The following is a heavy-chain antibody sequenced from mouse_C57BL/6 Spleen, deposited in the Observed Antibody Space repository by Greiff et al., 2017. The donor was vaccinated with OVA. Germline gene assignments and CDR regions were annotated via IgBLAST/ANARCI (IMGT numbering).Heavy chain of an antibody. CDR2: IHPNSGSP. V-gene: IGHV1-64*01. D-gene: IGHD1-1*01. CDR1: GYTFTSYW. J-gene: IGHJ1*03. CDR3: SLTSYGTIYRSFDV. Sequence: QVQLQQPGAELVKPGASVKLSCKASGYTFTSYWMHWVKQRPGQGLEWIGMIHPNSGSPNYNEKFKSKATLPVDKSSSTAYMQLSSLTSDDSSVSYCSLTSYGTIYRSFDVCGTGTTVTVSS.